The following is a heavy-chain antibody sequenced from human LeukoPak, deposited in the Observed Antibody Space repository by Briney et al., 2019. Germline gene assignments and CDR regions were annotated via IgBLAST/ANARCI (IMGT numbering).Heavy chain of an antibody. D-gene: IGHD3/OR15-3a*01. CDR2: ISPNSGGT. CDR3: VRDMDSTGNIAWFDS. CDR1: GYTFTDYY. J-gene: IGHJ5*01. Sequence: EASVKVSCKASGYTFTDYYMHWVRQAPGQSLEWMGWISPNSGGTNFAQKFQGRVTMTRDTSITTAYMQLSSLNSDDTALYYCVRDMDSTGNIAWFDSWGQGALVTVSS. V-gene: IGHV1-2*02.